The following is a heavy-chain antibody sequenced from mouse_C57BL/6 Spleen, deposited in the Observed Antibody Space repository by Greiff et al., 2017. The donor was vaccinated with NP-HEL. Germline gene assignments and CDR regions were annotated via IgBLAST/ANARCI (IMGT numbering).Heavy chain of an antibody. CDR2: IYPRSGNT. D-gene: IGHD1-1*01. CDR3: ASPLTTVVPNRYFDV. J-gene: IGHJ1*03. CDR1: GYTFTSYG. V-gene: IGHV1-81*01. Sequence: VQLQQSGAELARPGASVKLSCKASGYTFTSYGISWVKQRTGQGLEWIGEIYPRSGNTYYNEKFKGKATLTADKSSSTAYMELRSLTSEDSAVYFCASPLTTVVPNRYFDVWVTGTTVTVSS.